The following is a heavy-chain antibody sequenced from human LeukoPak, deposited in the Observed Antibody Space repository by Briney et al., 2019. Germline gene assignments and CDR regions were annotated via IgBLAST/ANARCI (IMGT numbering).Heavy chain of an antibody. CDR2: IGPTGTDR. CDR3: ATETIGRHYDY. Sequence: GGSLRLSCAAPGFTFSSCGFNWVRQAPGKGLEWVSSIGPTGTDRYYADSVRGRFTISRDNAKNSMYLQMDSLRDGDTAVYYCATETIGRHYDYWGQGTLLTVSS. D-gene: IGHD1-14*01. V-gene: IGHV3-21*01. J-gene: IGHJ4*02. CDR1: GFTFSSCG.